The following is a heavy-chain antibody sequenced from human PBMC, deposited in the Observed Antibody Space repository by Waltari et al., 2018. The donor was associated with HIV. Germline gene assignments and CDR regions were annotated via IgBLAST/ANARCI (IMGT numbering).Heavy chain of an antibody. J-gene: IGHJ4*02. CDR1: GGSFSGYY. V-gene: IGHV4-34*01. CDR3: ALGEQWPIDY. D-gene: IGHD6-19*01. CDR2: INHSGST. Sequence: QVQLQQWGAGLLTPSETLSLTCAVYGGSFSGYYWSWIRQPPGKGLEWIGEINHSGSTNYNPSLKSRVTISVDTSKNQFSLKLSSVTAADTAVYYCALGEQWPIDYWGQGTLVTVSS.